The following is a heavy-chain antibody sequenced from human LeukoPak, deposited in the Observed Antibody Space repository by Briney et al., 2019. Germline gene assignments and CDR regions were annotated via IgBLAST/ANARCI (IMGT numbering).Heavy chain of an antibody. Sequence: PSETLSLTCTVSGDSISNYYWSWIQQPPGKGLEWIGYIYYSGSTNYNPSLKSRVTISVDTSKNQFSLKLSSVTAADTAVYYCARVTGYRIEDYFDYWGQGTLVTVSS. CDR2: IYYSGST. V-gene: IGHV4-59*01. J-gene: IGHJ4*02. CDR3: ARVTGYRIEDYFDY. D-gene: IGHD6-13*01. CDR1: GDSISNYY.